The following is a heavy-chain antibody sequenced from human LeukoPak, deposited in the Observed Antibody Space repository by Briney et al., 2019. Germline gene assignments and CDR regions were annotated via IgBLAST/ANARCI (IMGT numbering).Heavy chain of an antibody. Sequence: SETLSLTCTVSGDSISSYSWSWIRQPPGQGLEWIGDIYNSGNTNYNPSLKSRVTMSVSTSKNQFSLSLSSVTAADTAVYYCARGIWNDVWYYYYGMDVWGQGTTVTVSS. CDR2: IYNSGNT. CDR1: GDSISSYS. J-gene: IGHJ6*02. V-gene: IGHV4-59*08. D-gene: IGHD1-1*01. CDR3: ARGIWNDVWYYYYGMDV.